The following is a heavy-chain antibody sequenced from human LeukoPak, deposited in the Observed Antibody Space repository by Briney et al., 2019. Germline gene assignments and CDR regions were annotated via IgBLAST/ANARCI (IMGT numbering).Heavy chain of an antibody. V-gene: IGHV3-7*01. CDR3: ASDDCSGGSCYSGY. CDR2: IKQDGSEK. Sequence: GGSLRLSCAASGFTFSSYGMTWVRQAPGKGLEWVANIKQDGSEKYYVDSVKGRFTISRDNAKNSLYLQMNSLRAEDTAVYYCASDDCSGGSCYSGYWGQGTLVTVSS. D-gene: IGHD2-15*01. J-gene: IGHJ4*02. CDR1: GFTFSSYG.